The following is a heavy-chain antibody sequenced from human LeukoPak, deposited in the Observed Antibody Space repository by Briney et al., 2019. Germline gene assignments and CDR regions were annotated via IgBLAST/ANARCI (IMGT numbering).Heavy chain of an antibody. D-gene: IGHD4-11*01. CDR3: ARGDYIDLFGY. J-gene: IGHJ4*02. V-gene: IGHV4-61*02. CDR2: IYTSGST. CDR1: GGSISSGSYY. Sequence: SETLSLTCTVSGGSISSGSYYWSWIRQPAGKGLEWIGRIYTSGSTNYNPSLKSRVTMSVDTSKNQFSLKLSSVTAADTAVYYCARGDYIDLFGYWGQGTLVTVSS.